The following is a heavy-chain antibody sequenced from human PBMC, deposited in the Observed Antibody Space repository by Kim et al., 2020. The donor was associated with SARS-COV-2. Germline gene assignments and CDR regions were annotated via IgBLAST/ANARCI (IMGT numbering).Heavy chain of an antibody. D-gene: IGHD3-22*01. V-gene: IGHV3-30*04. CDR1: GFTFSSYA. CDR3: ARGPLYYDSSGYGDAFDI. CDR2: ISYDGSNK. J-gene: IGHJ3*02. Sequence: GGSLRLSCAASGFTFSSYAMHWARQAPGKGLEWVAVISYDGSNKYYADSVKGRFTISRDNSKNTLYLQMNSLRAEDMAVYYFARGPLYYDSSGYGDAFDIWGQGTMVTVSS.